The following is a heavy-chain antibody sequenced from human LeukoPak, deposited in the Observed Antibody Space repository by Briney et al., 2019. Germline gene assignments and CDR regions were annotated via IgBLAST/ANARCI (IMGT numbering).Heavy chain of an antibody. J-gene: IGHJ4*02. Sequence: GGSLRLSCAASGFTFSDYYMSWIRQAPGKGLEWVSYIGRSGTTIHYADSVKGRFTISRDNSKNTLYLQMNSLRAEDTAVYYCAKSLGGDSSGLSVSYYFDYWGQGTLVTVSS. CDR2: IGRSGTTI. CDR3: AKSLGGDSSGLSVSYYFDY. V-gene: IGHV3-11*01. D-gene: IGHD6-19*01. CDR1: GFTFSDYY.